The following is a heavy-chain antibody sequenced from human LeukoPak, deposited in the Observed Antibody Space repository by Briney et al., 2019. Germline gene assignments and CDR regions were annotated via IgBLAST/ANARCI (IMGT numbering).Heavy chain of an antibody. CDR2: IYYSGST. Sequence: SSETLSLTCTVSGGSISSSSYYWGWIRQPPGKGLEWIGSIYYSGSTYYNPSLKSRVTISVDTSKNQFSLKLSSVTAADTAVYYCARHLLGRVVYAISLDYFDYWGQGTLVTVSS. D-gene: IGHD2-8*02. J-gene: IGHJ4*02. V-gene: IGHV4-39*01. CDR3: ARHLLGRVVYAISLDYFDY. CDR1: GGSISSSSYY.